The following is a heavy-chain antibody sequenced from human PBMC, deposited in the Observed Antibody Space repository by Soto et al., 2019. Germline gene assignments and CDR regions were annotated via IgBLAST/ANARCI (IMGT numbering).Heavy chain of an antibody. V-gene: IGHV4-4*02. Sequence: QVQLQESGPGLVKPSGTLSLTCAVSGGSMSRSYWWTWLRQSPGKGLEWLGEINENGKYNYAPSFCSRVTMSVDKSKNHFSVMLTSVTAEDPAIYYCARVGSGWYAPLDYWGQGTLVTVSS. CDR3: ARVGSGWYAPLDY. CDR1: GGSMSRSYW. J-gene: IGHJ4*02. CDR2: INENGKY. D-gene: IGHD6-19*01.